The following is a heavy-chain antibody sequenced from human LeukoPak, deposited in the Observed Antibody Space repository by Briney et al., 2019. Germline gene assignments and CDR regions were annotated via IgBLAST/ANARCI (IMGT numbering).Heavy chain of an antibody. CDR2: INPNSGDT. CDR1: GYTLTDYY. J-gene: IGHJ3*02. D-gene: IGHD6-19*01. CDR3: ASEADTDAFDI. V-gene: IGHV1-2*06. Sequence: VASVKVSCKASGYTLTDYYMHWVRQAPGQGLEWMGRINPNSGDTNYAQKFQGRVTMTRDTSISTVYMEQSRLRSDDTAVYYCASEADTDAFDIWGQGIMVTVSS.